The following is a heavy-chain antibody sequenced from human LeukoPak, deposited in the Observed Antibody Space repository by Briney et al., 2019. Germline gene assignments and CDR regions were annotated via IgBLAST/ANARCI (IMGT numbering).Heavy chain of an antibody. CDR3: ARYGSGSYPPFDY. Sequence: PSETLSLTCTVSGVSGGSISSYYWSWMRQPPGKGLEWIGFIYYSGSTNYNPSLKSRVTISVDTSKNQFSLKLSSVTAADTAVYYCARYGSGSYPPFDYWGQGILVTVSS. CDR2: IYYSGST. CDR1: GGSISSYY. J-gene: IGHJ4*02. D-gene: IGHD3-10*01. V-gene: IGHV4-59*01.